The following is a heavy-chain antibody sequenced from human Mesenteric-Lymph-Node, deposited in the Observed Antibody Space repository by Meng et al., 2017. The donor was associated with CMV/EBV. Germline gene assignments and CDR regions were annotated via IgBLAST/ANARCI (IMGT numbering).Heavy chain of an antibody. CDR1: GGSISSYY. J-gene: IGHJ6*02. Sequence: SETLSLTCTVSGGSISSYYWSWIRQPPGKGLEWIGYIYYSGSTNYNPSLKSRVTISVDTSTNQFSLKLSSVTAADTAVYYCARGPYYDFWSGYLEGNYYYYGMDVWGQGTTVTVSS. V-gene: IGHV4-59*01. D-gene: IGHD3-3*01. CDR3: ARGPYYDFWSGYLEGNYYYYGMDV. CDR2: IYYSGST.